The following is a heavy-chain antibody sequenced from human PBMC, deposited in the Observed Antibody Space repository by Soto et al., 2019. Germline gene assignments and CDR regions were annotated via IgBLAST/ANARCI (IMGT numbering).Heavy chain of an antibody. CDR2: IKQDANEM. D-gene: IGHD1-20*01. V-gene: IGHV3-7*01. Sequence: TGGSLRLSCAASGFKFSTYWMSWVRQAPGKGLEWLANIKQDANEMYYVDSVKGRFTISGDSAKNSLFLIMDSLRIEDTAVYYCAAYNTSRYDAFDIWGQGTTVTVSS. CDR1: GFKFSTYW. CDR3: AAYNTSRYDAFDI. J-gene: IGHJ3*02.